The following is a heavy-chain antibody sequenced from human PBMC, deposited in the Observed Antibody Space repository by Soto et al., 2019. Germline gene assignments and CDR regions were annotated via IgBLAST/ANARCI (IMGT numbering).Heavy chain of an antibody. J-gene: IGHJ4*02. CDR1: GFTFSSYS. V-gene: IGHV3-21*01. Sequence: EVQLVESGGGLVKPGGSLRVSCVASGFTFSSYSMNWVRQAPGKGLEWVSSISSSSSYIYYADSVKGRFTISRDNAKNSLYLQMNSLRAEDTAVYYCARAGLDQGTYWGQGTLVTVSS. CDR3: ARAGLDQGTY. CDR2: ISSSSSYI. D-gene: IGHD1-1*01.